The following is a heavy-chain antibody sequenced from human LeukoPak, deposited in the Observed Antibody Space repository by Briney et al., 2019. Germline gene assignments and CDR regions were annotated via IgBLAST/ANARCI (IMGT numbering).Heavy chain of an antibody. D-gene: IGHD3-22*01. J-gene: IGHJ4*02. Sequence: ASVKVSCKASGYTFTSYDINWVRQATGQGLEWMGWMNPNSGNTGYAQKFQGRVTMTRNTSISTAYMELSSLRSEDTAVYYCARGDYYDSSGYFQTLPIDYWGQGTLVTVSS. CDR2: MNPNSGNT. V-gene: IGHV1-8*01. CDR3: ARGDYYDSSGYFQTLPIDY. CDR1: GYTFTSYD.